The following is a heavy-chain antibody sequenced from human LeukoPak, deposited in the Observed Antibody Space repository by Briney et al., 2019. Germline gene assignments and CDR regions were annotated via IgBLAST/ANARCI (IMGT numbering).Heavy chain of an antibody. CDR2: INPSGGST. Sequence: ASVKVSCKASGYTFTSYYMHWVRRAPGQGLEWMGIINPSGGSTSYAQKFQGRVTMTRDTSTSTVYMELSSLRSEDTAVYYCARDLGDGYPDYWGQGTLVTVSS. D-gene: IGHD5-24*01. V-gene: IGHV1-46*01. J-gene: IGHJ4*02. CDR1: GYTFTSYY. CDR3: ARDLGDGYPDY.